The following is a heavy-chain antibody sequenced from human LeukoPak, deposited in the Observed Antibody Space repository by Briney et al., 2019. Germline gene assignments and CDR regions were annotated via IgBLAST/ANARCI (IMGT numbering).Heavy chain of an antibody. CDR1: GFTFSSYW. D-gene: IGHD6-19*01. Sequence: GGSLRLSCAASGFTFSSYWMNWVRQAPGKGLVWVSRIASDGSSTTYADSVKGRFTISRDNSKNTLYLQMNSLRAEDTAVYYCANGPSSYAEGAFDIWGQGTMVTVSS. CDR2: IASDGSST. V-gene: IGHV3-74*01. J-gene: IGHJ3*02. CDR3: ANGPSSYAEGAFDI.